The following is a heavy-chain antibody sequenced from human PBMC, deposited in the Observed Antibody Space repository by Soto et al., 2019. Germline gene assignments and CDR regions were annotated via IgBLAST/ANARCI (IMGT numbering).Heavy chain of an antibody. CDR2: IIPIFGTA. J-gene: IGHJ4*02. V-gene: IGHV1-69*12. Sequence: QVQLVESGAEVKKPGSSVKVSCKASGGTFSSYAISWVRQAPGQGLEWMGGIIPIFGTANYAQKFQGRVTITADESTSTAYMELSSLRSEDTAVYYCARTMVRGVIFSLYDYWGQGTLVTVSS. CDR3: ARTMVRGVIFSLYDY. CDR1: GGTFSSYA. D-gene: IGHD3-10*01.